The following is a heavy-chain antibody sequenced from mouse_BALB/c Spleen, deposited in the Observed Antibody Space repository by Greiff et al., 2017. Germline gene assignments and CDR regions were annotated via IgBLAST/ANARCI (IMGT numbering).Heavy chain of an antibody. Sequence: EVKLMESGPSLVKPSQTLSLTCSVTGDSITSGYWNWIRKFPGNKLEYMGYISYSGSTYYNPSLKSRISITRDTSKNQYYLQLNSVTTEDTATYYCARFLPMSWYFDVWGAGTTVTVSS. CDR2: ISYSGST. D-gene: IGHD2-3*01. J-gene: IGHJ1*01. CDR3: ARFLPMSWYFDV. V-gene: IGHV3-8*02. CDR1: GDSITSGY.